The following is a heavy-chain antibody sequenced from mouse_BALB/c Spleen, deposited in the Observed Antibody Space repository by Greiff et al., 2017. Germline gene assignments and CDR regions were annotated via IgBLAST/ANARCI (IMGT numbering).Heavy chain of an antibody. Sequence: QVQLQQSGAELVQPGASVTLSCKASGYTFTSYDINWVRQRPEQGLEWIGWIFPGDGSTKYNEKFKGKATLTTDKSSSTAYMQLSRLTSEDSAVYFCARGRDGGNYFDYWGQGTTRTVSS. CDR1: GYTFTSYD. D-gene: IGHD3-3*01. V-gene: IGHV1-85*01. CDR3: ARGRDGGNYFDY. J-gene: IGHJ2*01. CDR2: IFPGDGST.